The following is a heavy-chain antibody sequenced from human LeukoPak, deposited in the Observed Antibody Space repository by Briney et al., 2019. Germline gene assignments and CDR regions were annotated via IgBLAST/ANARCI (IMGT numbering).Heavy chain of an antibody. J-gene: IGHJ5*02. CDR1: GFTFSSYD. Sequence: PGGSLRLSCAASGFTFSSYDMNRVRQAPGKGLEWVSGISGSGSRTYYIDSVKGRFTISRDNSKNTLFLQMNSLRAEDTAVYYCAKDRGPISTWGQGTLVSVSS. CDR2: ISGSGSRT. D-gene: IGHD5-24*01. V-gene: IGHV3-23*01. CDR3: AKDRGPIST.